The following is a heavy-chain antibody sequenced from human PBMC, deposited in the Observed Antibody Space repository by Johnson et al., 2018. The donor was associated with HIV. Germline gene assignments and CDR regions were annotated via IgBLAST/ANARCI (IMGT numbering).Heavy chain of an antibody. J-gene: IGHJ3*02. CDR2: IYSGGST. CDR1: GFTVSNYY. CDR3: ARDHLSRSHAFDI. Sequence: VQLVESGGGLVQPGGSLRLSCAASGFTVSNYYMTWVRQSPGKGLEWVSVIYSGGSTYYADSVKGRFTISRDTSKNTLYLQMNSLRAEDTAVYYCARDHLSRSHAFDIWGQGTMVTVSS. V-gene: IGHV3-66*01. D-gene: IGHD1-14*01.